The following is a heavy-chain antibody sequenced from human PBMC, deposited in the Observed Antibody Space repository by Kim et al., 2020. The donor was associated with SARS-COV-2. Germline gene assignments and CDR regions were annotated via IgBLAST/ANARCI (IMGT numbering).Heavy chain of an antibody. Sequence: SVKGRFTISRDNSKNTLYLQMNSLRAEDTAVYYCARETGYSSGWTPHFDYWGQGTLVTVSS. J-gene: IGHJ4*02. CDR3: ARETGYSSGWTPHFDY. D-gene: IGHD6-19*01. V-gene: IGHV3-30*07.